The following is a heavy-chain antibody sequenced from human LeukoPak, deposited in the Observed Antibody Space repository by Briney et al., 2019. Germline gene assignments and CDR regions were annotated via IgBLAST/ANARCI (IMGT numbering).Heavy chain of an antibody. CDR2: ISGTSSYM. Sequence: GGSPRLSCVAYGFNFRDYSMNWVRQAPGKGLDWVSGISGTSSYMYYGDSVKGRFTVSRDNAKNSLYLQMESLRVEDTAVYYCARDLHYYGSGPWGQGTLVTVSS. D-gene: IGHD3-10*01. V-gene: IGHV3-21*01. CDR1: GFNFRDYS. J-gene: IGHJ5*02. CDR3: ARDLHYYGSGP.